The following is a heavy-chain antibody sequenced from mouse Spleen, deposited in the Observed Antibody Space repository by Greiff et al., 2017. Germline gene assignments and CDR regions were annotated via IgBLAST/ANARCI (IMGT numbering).Heavy chain of an antibody. D-gene: IGHD1-1*01. V-gene: IGHV1-50*01. CDR3: AYYYGSNYYYFDY. CDR1: GYTFTSYW. Sequence: VQLQQSGAELVKPGASVKLSCKASGYTFTSYWMQWVKQRPGQGLEWIGEIDPSDSYTNYNQKFKGKATLTVDTSSSTAYMQLSSLTSEDSAVYYCAYYYGSNYYYFDYWGQGTTLTVSS. CDR2: IDPSDSYT. J-gene: IGHJ2*01.